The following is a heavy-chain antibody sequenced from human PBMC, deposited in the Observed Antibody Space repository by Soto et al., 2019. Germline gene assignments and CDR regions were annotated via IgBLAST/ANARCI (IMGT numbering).Heavy chain of an antibody. CDR3: ARGSYHNSGGKDV. CDR1: GFAFNTFG. V-gene: IGHV3-33*01. D-gene: IGHD3-10*01. Sequence: QVQLVESGGGVVQPGRSLRLSCAASGFAFNTFGMHWVRQAPGKGLEWVAIIWYDGSNKYYADSVKGRFSISRDNSKNTLYLQKNSLRGEDTAMYYCARGSYHNSGGKDVWGQGTTVTVSS. J-gene: IGHJ6*02. CDR2: IWYDGSNK.